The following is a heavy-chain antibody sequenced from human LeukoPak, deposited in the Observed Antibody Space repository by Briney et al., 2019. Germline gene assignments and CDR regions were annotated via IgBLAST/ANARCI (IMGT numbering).Heavy chain of an antibody. J-gene: IGHJ4*02. D-gene: IGHD2-2*01. Sequence: GGSLRLSCAASGFTFSNYGMLWVRQAPGKGLEWVAVVSYDGSDKHYADSVKGRFTISRDNSKNTLYLQVNSLRGDDTAVYYCANRFCTSSGCGVAYWGQGTLVTVSS. CDR2: VSYDGSDK. CDR1: GFTFSNYG. V-gene: IGHV3-30*18. CDR3: ANRFCTSSGCGVAY.